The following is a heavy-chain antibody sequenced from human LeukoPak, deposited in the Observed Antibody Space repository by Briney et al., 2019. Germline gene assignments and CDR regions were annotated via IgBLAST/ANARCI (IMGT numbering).Heavy chain of an antibody. CDR3: ARGPYGSGSFFDY. CDR2: INHSGST. D-gene: IGHD3-10*01. J-gene: IGHJ4*02. Sequence: SETLSLTCAVYGGSFSGYYWSWIRQPPGKGLEWIGEINHSGSTNYNPSLKSRVTISVDTSKNQSSLKLSSVTAADTAVYYCARGPYGSGSFFDYWGQGTLVTVSS. CDR1: GGSFSGYY. V-gene: IGHV4-34*01.